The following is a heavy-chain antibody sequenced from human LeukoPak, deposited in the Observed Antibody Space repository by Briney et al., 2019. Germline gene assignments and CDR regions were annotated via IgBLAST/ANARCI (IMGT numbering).Heavy chain of an antibody. D-gene: IGHD4-11*01. Sequence: GGSLRLSCAASGFTFTNFWMIWVRQAPGKGLQWVANINEDGSVKYYVGSVEGRFTISRDNAKNSVYLQMNSLRGEDTGVYYRASSNYSSSSSWGQGTLVTVSS. V-gene: IGHV3-7*01. J-gene: IGHJ5*02. CDR1: GFTFTNFW. CDR2: INEDGSVK. CDR3: ASSNYSSSSS.